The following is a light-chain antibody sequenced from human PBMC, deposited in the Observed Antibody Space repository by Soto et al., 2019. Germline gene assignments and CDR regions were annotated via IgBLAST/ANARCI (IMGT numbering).Light chain of an antibody. J-gene: IGLJ1*01. V-gene: IGLV1-44*01. CDR1: SSNIGSNT. CDR2: SNN. Sequence: QSVLTQPPSASGTPGQRVTISCSGSSSNIGSNTVSWYQQLPGTAPKLLIYSNNRRPSGVPERFSGSNSGTSASLAISGLQSEDEADYYGAAWDDSLNGFYVFGTGTKVTVL. CDR3: AAWDDSLNGFYV.